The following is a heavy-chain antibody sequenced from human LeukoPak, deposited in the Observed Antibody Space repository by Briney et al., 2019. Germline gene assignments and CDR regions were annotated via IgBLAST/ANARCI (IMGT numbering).Heavy chain of an antibody. CDR2: ISGSGVST. D-gene: IGHD1-26*01. CDR1: GFTFSSYA. V-gene: IGHV3-23*01. J-gene: IGHJ4*02. CDR3: AKDTYSGSPGPYYFDY. Sequence: GGSLRLSCAGSGFTFSSYAMSWVRQAPGKGLEWVSAISGSGVSTYYADSVKGRFTISRDNSKNTLYLQMNSLRAEDTAVYYCAKDTYSGSPGPYYFDYWGQGTLVTVSS.